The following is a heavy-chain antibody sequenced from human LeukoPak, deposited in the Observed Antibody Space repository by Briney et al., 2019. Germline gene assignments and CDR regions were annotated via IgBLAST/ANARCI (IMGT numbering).Heavy chain of an antibody. Sequence: SETLSLTCAVYGGSFSGYYWSWIRQPPGKGLEWIGEINHSGSTNYNPSLKSRVTISVDTSKNQFSLKLSSVTAADTAVYYCAREVDGRSGSYYFDYWGQGTLATVSS. J-gene: IGHJ4*02. CDR2: INHSGST. V-gene: IGHV4-34*01. CDR1: GGSFSGYY. CDR3: AREVDGRSGSYYFDY. D-gene: IGHD1-26*01.